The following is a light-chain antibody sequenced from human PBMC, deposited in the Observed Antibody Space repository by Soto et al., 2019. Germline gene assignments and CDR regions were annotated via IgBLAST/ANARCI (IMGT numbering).Light chain of an antibody. Sequence: EIVLTQSPATLSLSPGERATLSCRASQSVSSYLAWYQQKPGQAPKLLIYDASNRATGIPARFSGSGSGTDFTLTISSLEPEDFAVYYCHQRSNWPPTFGGGPKVVIK. CDR1: QSVSSY. CDR3: HQRSNWPPT. V-gene: IGKV3-11*01. CDR2: DAS. J-gene: IGKJ4*01.